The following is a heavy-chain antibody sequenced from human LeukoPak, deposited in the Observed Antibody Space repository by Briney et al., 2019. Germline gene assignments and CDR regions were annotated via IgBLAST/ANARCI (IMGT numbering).Heavy chain of an antibody. D-gene: IGHD4-11*01. J-gene: IGHJ6*02. V-gene: IGHV1-2*02. CDR2: INPNSGGT. CDR1: GYTFTGYY. CDR3: ARPHYSNYPSRGYGMDV. Sequence: ASVKVSCKASGYTFTGYYMHWVRQAPGQGLEWMGWINPNSGGTNYAQKFQGRVTMTRDTSISTAYMELSRLRSDDTAVYYCARPHYSNYPSRGYGMDVWGQGTTVTVSS.